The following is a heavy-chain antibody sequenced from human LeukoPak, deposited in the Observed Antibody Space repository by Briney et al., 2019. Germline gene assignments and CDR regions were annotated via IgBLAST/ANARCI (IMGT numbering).Heavy chain of an antibody. D-gene: IGHD4-17*01. CDR3: ARSPKGGDYVRRGPYFDY. Sequence: GGSLRLSCAASGFTFSSYGMHWVRQAPGKGLEWVAVIWYDGSNKYYADSVKGRFTISRDNSKNTLYLQMNSLRAEDTAVYYCARSPKGGDYVRRGPYFDYWGQGTLVTVSS. CDR2: IWYDGSNK. CDR1: GFTFSSYG. V-gene: IGHV3-33*01. J-gene: IGHJ4*02.